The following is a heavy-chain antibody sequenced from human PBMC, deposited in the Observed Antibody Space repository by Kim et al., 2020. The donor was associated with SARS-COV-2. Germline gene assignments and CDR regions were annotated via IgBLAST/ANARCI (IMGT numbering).Heavy chain of an antibody. D-gene: IGHD3-10*01. CDR2: IYHSGST. Sequence: SETLSLTCTVSGYSISSGYYWGWIRQPPGKGLEWIGSIYHSGSTYYNPSLKSRVTISVDTSKNQFSLKLSSVTAADTAVYYCARDGNFALLWFGELFDGVDWFDPWGQGTLVTVSS. CDR1: GYSISSGYY. CDR3: ARDGNFALLWFGELFDGVDWFDP. J-gene: IGHJ5*02. V-gene: IGHV4-38-2*02.